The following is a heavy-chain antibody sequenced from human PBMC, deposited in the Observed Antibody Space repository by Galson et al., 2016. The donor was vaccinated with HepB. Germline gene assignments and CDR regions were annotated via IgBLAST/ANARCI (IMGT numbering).Heavy chain of an antibody. Sequence: SLRLSCAASGFPFNKYGMHWIRQAPGKGLEWVAAIKSDGSIEYYADSVKGRFTISRDDSKNTLYVQMNSLRAEDTAVYHCARDACSTPSCFDYWGQGTLVTVPS. CDR1: GFPFNKYG. CDR3: ARDACSTPSCFDY. D-gene: IGHD2-2*01. CDR2: IKSDGSIE. J-gene: IGHJ4*02. V-gene: IGHV3-33*05.